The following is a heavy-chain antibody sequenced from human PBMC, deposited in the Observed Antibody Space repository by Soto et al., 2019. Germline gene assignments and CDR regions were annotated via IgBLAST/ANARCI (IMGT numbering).Heavy chain of an antibody. J-gene: IGHJ4*02. CDR1: GGSISSGGYY. D-gene: IGHD5-18*01. CDR2: IYYSGST. Sequence: QVQLQESGPGLVKPSQTLSLTCTVSGGSISSGGYYWSWIRQHPGKGLEWIGYIYYSGSTYYNPSLKSRVTISVDTSKNQFSLKLSSVTAADTAVYYCARGRHSYGYWPPDYWGQGTLVTVSS. CDR3: ARGRHSYGYWPPDY. V-gene: IGHV4-31*03.